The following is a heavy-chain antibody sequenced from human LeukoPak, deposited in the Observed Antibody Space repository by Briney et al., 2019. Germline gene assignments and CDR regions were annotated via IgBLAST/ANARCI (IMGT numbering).Heavy chain of an antibody. D-gene: IGHD3-22*01. Sequence: SETLSLTCTVSGGSISSSSYYWGWIRQPPGKGLEWIGSIYYSGSTYYNPSLKSRVTISVDTSSNQFSLKLSSVTAADTAVYYCARQGSGYPYYYYYYMDVWGKGTTVTVSS. CDR2: IYYSGST. CDR1: GGSISSSSYY. V-gene: IGHV4-39*01. J-gene: IGHJ6*03. CDR3: ARQGSGYPYYYYYYMDV.